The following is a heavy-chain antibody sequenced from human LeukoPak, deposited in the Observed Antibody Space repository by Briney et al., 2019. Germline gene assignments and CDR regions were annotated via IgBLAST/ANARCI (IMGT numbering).Heavy chain of an antibody. CDR3: ANGLMKTLDY. V-gene: IGHV3-23*01. Sequence: AMXWVRQAPGKGLEGVSAISGSGGSTYYADSVKGRFTISRDNSKNTLYLQMNSLRAEDTAVYYCANGLMKTLDYWGQGTLVTVSS. J-gene: IGHJ4*02. CDR1: A. CDR2: ISGSGGST.